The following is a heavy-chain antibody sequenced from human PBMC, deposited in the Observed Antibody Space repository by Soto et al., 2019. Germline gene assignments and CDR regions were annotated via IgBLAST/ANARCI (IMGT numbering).Heavy chain of an antibody. Sequence: GGSLRLSCGASGFTFSSYAMHWVRQAPGKGLEWVAVISYDGSNKYYADSVKGRFTISRDNSKNTLYLQLSSLRAEDTAVYYCVKEEDVHYDILTGYYRGAFDIWGQGTMVTVSS. D-gene: IGHD3-9*01. CDR3: VKEEDVHYDILTGYYRGAFDI. CDR2: ISYDGSNK. V-gene: IGHV3-30*14. J-gene: IGHJ3*02. CDR1: GFTFSSYA.